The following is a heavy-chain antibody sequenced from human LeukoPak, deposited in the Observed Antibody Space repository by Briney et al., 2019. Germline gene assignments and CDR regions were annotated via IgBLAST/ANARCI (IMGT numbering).Heavy chain of an antibody. CDR3: ARHISSGGTYAHFDY. CDR2: IHYNGIT. CDR1: GSMYNYY. V-gene: IGHV4-59*08. Sequence: SETLSLTCTVSGSMYNYYWSWIRQPPGKGLEWIGYIHYNGITNYNPSLKSRVTMSLDTSKNQVSLKLNSVTAADAAVYYCARHISSGGTYAHFDYWGQGTLVTVSS. J-gene: IGHJ4*02. D-gene: IGHD1-26*01.